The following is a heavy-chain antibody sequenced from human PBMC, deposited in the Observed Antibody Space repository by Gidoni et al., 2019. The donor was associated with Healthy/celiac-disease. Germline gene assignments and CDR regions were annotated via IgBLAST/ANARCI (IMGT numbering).Heavy chain of an antibody. V-gene: IGHV4-39*01. D-gene: IGHD3-10*01. CDR1: RGSLRSSSYY. J-gene: IGHJ6*02. CDR3: ARRGSTMVRGVIISQYGMDV. CDR2: IYYSGST. Sequence: QLQLQESGPGLVKPSETLSLTCTVSRGSLRSSSYYWGWIRQPPGKGLEWIGSIYYSGSTYYNPSLKSRVTISVDTSKNQFSLKLSSVTAADTAVYYCARRGSTMVRGVIISQYGMDVWGQGTTVTVPS.